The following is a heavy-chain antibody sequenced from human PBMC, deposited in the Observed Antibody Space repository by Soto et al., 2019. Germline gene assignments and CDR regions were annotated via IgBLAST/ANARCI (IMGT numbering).Heavy chain of an antibody. CDR1: GGSITNSNW. V-gene: IGHV4-4*02. Sequence: PSKTLSLPSTVSGGSITNSNWWSWVRLPPAKGLEWIGDIYHAGSTKYNPSLERRVTMSVDTSSNQFGLTLTSVTAADTAVYFCARGPPIVGNTRPLESWGQGTLVTVSS. D-gene: IGHD1-26*01. J-gene: IGHJ4*02. CDR3: ARGPPIVGNTRPLES. CDR2: IYHAGST.